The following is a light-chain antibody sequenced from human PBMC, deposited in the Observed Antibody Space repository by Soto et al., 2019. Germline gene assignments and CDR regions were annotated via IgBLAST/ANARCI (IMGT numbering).Light chain of an antibody. CDR3: QQYGTSQEYT. CDR1: QSVTSGY. V-gene: IGKV3-20*01. CDR2: GAS. J-gene: IGKJ2*01. Sequence: PGTLSLSPGERSTLSCRSSQSVTSGYLAWYQQKPGQAPRVLIFGASSRATGIPDRFIGSGSGTDFTLTISGLEPEDFAVYYCQQYGTSQEYTFGQGTKVDIK.